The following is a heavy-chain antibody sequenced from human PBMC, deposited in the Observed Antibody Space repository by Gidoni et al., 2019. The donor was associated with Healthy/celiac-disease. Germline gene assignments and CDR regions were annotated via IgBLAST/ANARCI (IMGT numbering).Heavy chain of an antibody. CDR2: ISYDGSNK. CDR1: GFTFSSYG. D-gene: IGHD4-17*01. J-gene: IGHJ4*02. V-gene: IGHV3-30*18. CDR3: AKEGTTTVVGWSHPGY. Sequence: QPGRSLRLSCAASGFTFSSYGMHGVRQAPGKGLEWVAVISYDGSNKYYADSVKGRFTISRDNSKNTLYLQMNSLRAEDTAVYYCAKEGTTTVVGWSHPGYWGQGTLVTVSS.